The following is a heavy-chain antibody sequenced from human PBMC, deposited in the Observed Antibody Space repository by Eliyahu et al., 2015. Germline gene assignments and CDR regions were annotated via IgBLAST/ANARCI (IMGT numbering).Heavy chain of an antibody. CDR2: IKSKKAGGTT. CDR3: TTDVIVVPTAS. Sequence: EVVLVESGGGLVKPGGSLRLSCAASGFNFTNAWVXWVRQAPGRGVEWIGRIKSKKAGGTTDXAAPVKGRFTISRDDSKKIQWLXMDSLKTEDTGVYYCTTDVIVVPTASWGQGILVAVSS. D-gene: IGHD1-1*01. J-gene: IGHJ5*02. V-gene: IGHV3-15*01. CDR1: GFNFTNAW.